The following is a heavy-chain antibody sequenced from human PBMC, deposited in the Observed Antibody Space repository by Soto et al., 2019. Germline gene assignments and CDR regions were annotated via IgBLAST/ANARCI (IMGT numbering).Heavy chain of an antibody. CDR2: IVPIVGTA. Sequence: QVQLVQSGAEVKKPGSSVKVSCKASGGTFSSHGISWVRQAPGQGLEWMGGIVPIVGTADDGHRFRGRVTIAADESTSTAYMELSSLRSEDTAVYYCARGRYSGYDMPDTYYYYNYGMDVWGQGTTVTVSS. CDR3: ARGRYSGYDMPDTYYYYNYGMDV. D-gene: IGHD5-12*01. V-gene: IGHV1-69*12. J-gene: IGHJ6*02. CDR1: GGTFSSHG.